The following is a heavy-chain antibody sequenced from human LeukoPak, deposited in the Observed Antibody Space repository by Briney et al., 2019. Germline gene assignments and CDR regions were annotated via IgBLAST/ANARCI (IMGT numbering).Heavy chain of an antibody. CDR1: GFTGSNNY. V-gene: IGHV3-7*03. CDR3: ARDLDY. CDR2: IKQDGSEK. J-gene: IGHJ4*02. Sequence: GGSLRLSCAASGFTGSNNYMSWVRQAPGKGLEWVANIKQDGSEKYYVDSVKGRFTISRDNAKNSLYLQMNSLRAEDTAVYYCARDLDYWGQGTLVTVSS.